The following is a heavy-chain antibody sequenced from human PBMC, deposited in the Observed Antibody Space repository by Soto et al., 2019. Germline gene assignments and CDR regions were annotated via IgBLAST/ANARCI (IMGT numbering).Heavy chain of an antibody. CDR2: INPSGGST. V-gene: IGHV1-46*01. D-gene: IGHD5-18*01. J-gene: IGHJ3*01. CDR3: VKGDLDTAVVNSPDAFDF. Sequence: GASVKVSCKASGYTFTSYYMHWVRQAPGQGLEWMGIINPSGGSTSYAQKFQGRVTISRDNSMNTLFLNMDSLRPEDTAVYHCVKGDLDTAVVNSPDAFDFWGPGTMVTVSS. CDR1: GYTFTSYY.